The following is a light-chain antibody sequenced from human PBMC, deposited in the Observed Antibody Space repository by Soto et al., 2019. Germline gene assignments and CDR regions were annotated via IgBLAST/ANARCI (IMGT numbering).Light chain of an antibody. CDR1: QRITTY. CDR3: QQSYSTPYT. J-gene: IGKJ2*01. V-gene: IGKV1-39*01. CDR2: TAA. Sequence: HMTQSPSSLSASVGDRVTITCRASQRITTYLNWYQQKPGKAPKLRISTAATLQGGVPSRFSGSGSGTDFTLTITTLHPEDFATYFCQQSYSTPYTFGQGTKLEIK.